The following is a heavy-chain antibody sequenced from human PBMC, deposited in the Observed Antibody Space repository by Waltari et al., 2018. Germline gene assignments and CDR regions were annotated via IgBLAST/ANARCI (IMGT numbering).Heavy chain of an antibody. Sequence: QVQLQQWGAGLLKPSEPLSLTCAVYGGSFSGYYWSWIRPPPGKGLEWIGEINHSGSTNYNPSLKSRVTISVDTSKNQFSLKLSSVTAADTAVYYCARSRGWAGTAVTTKYFQHWGQGTLVTVSS. V-gene: IGHV4-34*01. J-gene: IGHJ1*01. D-gene: IGHD4-17*01. CDR2: INHSGST. CDR3: ARSRGWAGTAVTTKYFQH. CDR1: GGSFSGYY.